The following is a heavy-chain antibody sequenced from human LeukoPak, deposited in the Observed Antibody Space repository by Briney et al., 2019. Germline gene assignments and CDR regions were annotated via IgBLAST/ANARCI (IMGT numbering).Heavy chain of an antibody. J-gene: IGHJ4*02. V-gene: IGHV3-7*03. CDR1: GFTFSSYW. CDR3: ARRYFEY. CDR2: IRQDGSEK. Sequence: GGSLRLSCAGSGFTFSSYWMHWVRQAPGKGLEWVANIRQDGSEKYYVDSVKGRFTVSRDNAKNALYLQMNSLRAEDTAVYYCARRYFEYWGQGTLVTVSS.